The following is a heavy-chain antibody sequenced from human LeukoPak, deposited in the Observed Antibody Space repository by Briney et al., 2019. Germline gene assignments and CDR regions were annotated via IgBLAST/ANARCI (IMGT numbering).Heavy chain of an antibody. D-gene: IGHD2-2*01. CDR1: GCSISSYY. CDR3: ARRGVYCSSTSCYPYFDY. CDR2: IYYSGST. V-gene: IGHV4-59*08. Sequence: PSETLSLTCTVSGCSISSYYWSWIRQPPGKGLEWIGYIYYSGSTNYNPSLKSRVTISVNTSKNQFSLKLSSVTASDTAVYYSARRGVYCSSTSCYPYFDYWGEGTLVTVSS. J-gene: IGHJ4*02.